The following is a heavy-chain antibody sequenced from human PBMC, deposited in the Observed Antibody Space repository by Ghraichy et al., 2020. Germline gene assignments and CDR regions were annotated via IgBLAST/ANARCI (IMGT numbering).Heavy chain of an antibody. CDR1: SGSASGTTW. D-gene: IGHD2-21*02. CDR3: AGDRGYCGGDCYFDS. Sequence: SQTLSLTCGVSSGSASGTTWWTWVRQAPGKGLEWIGQIYGSGGTNYNPSLGSRVTISIDKSKNLFSLNLRSVTAADTAVYYCAGDRGYCGGDCYFDSWGQGALVTVSS. J-gene: IGHJ5*01. CDR2: IYGSGGT. V-gene: IGHV4-4*02.